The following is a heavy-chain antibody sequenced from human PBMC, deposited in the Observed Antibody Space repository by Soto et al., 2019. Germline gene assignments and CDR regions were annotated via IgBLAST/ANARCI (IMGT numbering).Heavy chain of an antibody. CDR3: ARGVAVAAPSFDY. CDR1: GGTFSSYA. V-gene: IGHV1-69*06. D-gene: IGHD6-19*01. Sequence: SVKVSCKASGGTFSSYAIGWVRQAPGQGLEWMGGIIPIFGTANYAQKFQGRVTITADKSTSTAYMELSSLRSEDTAVYYCARGVAVAAPSFDYWGQGTLVTVSS. CDR2: IIPIFGTA. J-gene: IGHJ4*02.